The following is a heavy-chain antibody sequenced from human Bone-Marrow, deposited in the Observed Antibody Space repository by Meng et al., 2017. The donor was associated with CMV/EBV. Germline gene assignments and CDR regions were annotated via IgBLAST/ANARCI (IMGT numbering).Heavy chain of an antibody. D-gene: IGHD3-3*01. CDR3: AKDRSRQGDYDFWSGYYNY. J-gene: IGHJ4*02. V-gene: IGHV3-30*02. CDR2: IRSDGSNK. Sequence: GASLKISCAASRFTFSNYGMHWVRQAPGKGLEWVAFIRSDGSNKYYADSVKGRFTISRDNSKNTLYLQMNSLRAEDTAVYYCAKDRSRQGDYDFWSGYYNYWGQGTLVTVSS. CDR1: RFTFSNYG.